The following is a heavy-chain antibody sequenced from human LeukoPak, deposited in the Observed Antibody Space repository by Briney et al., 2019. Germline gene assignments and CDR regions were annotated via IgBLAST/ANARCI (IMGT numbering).Heavy chain of an antibody. Sequence: SETLSLTCTVSGGSISSYYWSWIRQPPGKGLEWIGYIYYSGSTNYNPSLKSRVTISVDTSKNQFSLKLSSVTAADTAVYYCARLQDYGSGSYPYYFDYWGQGTLVTVSS. J-gene: IGHJ4*02. CDR3: ARLQDYGSGSYPYYFDY. CDR2: IYYSGST. V-gene: IGHV4-59*08. D-gene: IGHD3-10*01. CDR1: GGSISSYY.